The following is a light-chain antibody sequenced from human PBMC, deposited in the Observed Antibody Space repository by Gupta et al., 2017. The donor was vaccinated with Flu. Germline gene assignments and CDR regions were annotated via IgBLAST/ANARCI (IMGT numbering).Light chain of an antibody. J-gene: IGKJ4*01. Sequence: GDRVTITCRASQGISRWLAWYQQKPEKAPKPLIYAASTSQSGVPSRFSGSGSGTDFTFTISSLQPEDFATYYCKQYNSYPRTFGGGTKVEI. CDR1: QGISRW. V-gene: IGKV1D-16*01. CDR2: AAS. CDR3: KQYNSYPRT.